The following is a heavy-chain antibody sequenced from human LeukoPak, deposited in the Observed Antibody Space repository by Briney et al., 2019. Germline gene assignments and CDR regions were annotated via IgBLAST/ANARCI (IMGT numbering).Heavy chain of an antibody. J-gene: IGHJ4*02. CDR1: GFTFSSYS. CDR2: ISSSSSYI. Sequence: GGSLRLSCAASGFTFSSYSMNWVRQAPGKGLEWVSSISSSSSYIYYADSVKGRFTISRDNAKNSLYLQMNSLRAEDTAVYYCARAVIAVAVRCFDYWGQGTLVSVSS. V-gene: IGHV3-21*01. CDR3: ARAVIAVAVRCFDY. D-gene: IGHD6-19*01.